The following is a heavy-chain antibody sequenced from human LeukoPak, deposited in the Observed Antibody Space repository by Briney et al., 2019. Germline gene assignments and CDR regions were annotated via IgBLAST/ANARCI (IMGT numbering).Heavy chain of an antibody. CDR2: ISNDGTTT. V-gene: IGHV3-74*01. J-gene: IGHJ3*02. CDR1: GFTFSNFW. Sequence: GGSLRLSCAASGFTFSNFWMHWVRHAPGKGLVWVSRISNDGTTTTYADSVKGRFTISRDNAKNTLYLQMNSLRGEDTAVYYCARGRKVGALLLDAFDIWGQGTMVTVSS. D-gene: IGHD1-26*01. CDR3: ARGRKVGALLLDAFDI.